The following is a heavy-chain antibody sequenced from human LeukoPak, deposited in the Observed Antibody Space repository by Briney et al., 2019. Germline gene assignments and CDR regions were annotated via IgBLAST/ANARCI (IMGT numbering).Heavy chain of an antibody. CDR1: GFTFSSYA. V-gene: IGHV3-23*01. Sequence: LPGGSLRLSCAASGFTFSSYAMSWVRQAPGKGLEWVSAISGSGGSTYYADSVKGRFTISRDNSKNTLYLQMNSLRAEDTAVYYCAKVDDILLWFGELSLDAFDIWGQGTMVTVSS. J-gene: IGHJ3*02. CDR3: AKVDDILLWFGELSLDAFDI. D-gene: IGHD3-10*01. CDR2: ISGSGGST.